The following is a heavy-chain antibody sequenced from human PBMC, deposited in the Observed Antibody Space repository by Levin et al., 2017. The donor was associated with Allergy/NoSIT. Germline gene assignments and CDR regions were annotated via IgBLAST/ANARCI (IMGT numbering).Heavy chain of an antibody. CDR1: GFTFRSYW. Sequence: QAGGSLRLSCAASGFTFRSYWMTWVRQAPGKGLEWLANIKQDGSEKYYADSVKGRFTISRDNAKDSLILQMNNLRAEDTAVYYCARGHGSGHSFFDHWGQGALVSVSS. CDR2: IKQDGSEK. CDR3: ARGHGSGHSFFDH. V-gene: IGHV3-7*04. D-gene: IGHD3-22*01. J-gene: IGHJ4*02.